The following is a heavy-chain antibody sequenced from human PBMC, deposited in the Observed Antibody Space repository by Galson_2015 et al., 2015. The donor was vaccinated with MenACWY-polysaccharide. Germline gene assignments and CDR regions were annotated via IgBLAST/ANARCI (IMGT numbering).Heavy chain of an antibody. D-gene: IGHD3-10*01. CDR1: GGSMSSYH. J-gene: IGHJ5*02. CDR2: IHYSGGT. CDR3: ARIGGVKRGSYYNFGWFDP. Sequence: ETLSLTCTVSGGSMSSYHWTWIRQSPGKGLEWIWWIHYSGGTKYSPSLNSRVTISIDTSTNQFSLKVTSVTNADTAVYFCARIGGVKRGSYYNFGWFDPWGQGTLVTVSS. V-gene: IGHV4-59*01.